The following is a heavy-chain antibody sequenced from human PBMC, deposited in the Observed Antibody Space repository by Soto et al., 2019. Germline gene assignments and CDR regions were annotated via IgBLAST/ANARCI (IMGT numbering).Heavy chain of an antibody. V-gene: IGHV1-8*01. CDR1: GYTFIKFD. Sequence: QVHLVQSGAEVKKPGASVKVSCKTSGYTFIKFDVNWVRQVAGQGLEWMGWMSPNSENKGYAQKFQCRVSMTRDTSITTGYMELSGLRYEAKAVYYCVRGFGDSWNTGGYNWFDFWGQGTLVTVSS. D-gene: IGHD1-1*01. CDR2: MSPNSENK. J-gene: IGHJ5*01. CDR3: VRGFGDSWNTGGYNWFDF.